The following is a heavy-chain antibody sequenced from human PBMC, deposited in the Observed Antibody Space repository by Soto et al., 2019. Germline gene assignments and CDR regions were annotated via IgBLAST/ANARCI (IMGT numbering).Heavy chain of an antibody. D-gene: IGHD6-19*01. CDR1: GFTFSSYG. CDR3: ASLAVAGTQGGY. CDR2: IWYDGSNK. J-gene: IGHJ4*02. Sequence: PGGSLRLSCAASGFTFSSYGMHWVRQAPGKGLEWVAVIWYDGSNKYYADSVKGRFTISRDNSKNTLYLQMNSLRAEDTAVYYCASLAVAGTQGGYWGQGTLVTVSS. V-gene: IGHV3-33*01.